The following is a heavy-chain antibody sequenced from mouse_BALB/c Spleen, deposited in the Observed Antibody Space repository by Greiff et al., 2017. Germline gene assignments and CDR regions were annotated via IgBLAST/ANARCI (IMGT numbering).Heavy chain of an antibody. V-gene: IGHV14-1*02. CDR3: ARGTRGVIYYFDY. J-gene: IGHJ2*01. CDR2: IDPENGNT. CDR1: GFNIKDYY. Sequence: EVQLQQSGAELVRPGALVKLSCKASGFNIKDYYMHWVKQRPEQGLEWIGWIDPENGNTIYDPKFQGKASITADTSSNTAYLQLSSLTSEDTAVYYCARGTRGVIYYFDYWGQGTTLTVSS. D-gene: IGHD2-4*01.